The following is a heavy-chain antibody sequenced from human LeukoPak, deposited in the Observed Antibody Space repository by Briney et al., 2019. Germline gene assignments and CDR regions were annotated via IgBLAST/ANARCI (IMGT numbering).Heavy chain of an antibody. CDR3: AEDAQRGFDYSNSLEH. CDR1: GFTFSHFG. D-gene: IGHD4-11*01. V-gene: IGHV3-33*06. Sequence: GGSLRLSCEASGFTFSHFGMHWVRQAPGKGLEWVAVIWSDATNQYYADSVKGRFTISRDNFKNTVSLQMNSLRAEDTAIYYCAEDAQRGFDYSNSLEHWGQGSLVTVSS. CDR2: IWSDATNQ. J-gene: IGHJ4*02.